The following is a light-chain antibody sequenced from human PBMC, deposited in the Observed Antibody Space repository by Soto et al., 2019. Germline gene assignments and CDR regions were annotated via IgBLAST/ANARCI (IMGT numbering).Light chain of an antibody. CDR3: SSYAGGKNLP. J-gene: IGLJ2*01. CDR2: EVN. CDR1: SSDFGAYNY. V-gene: IGLV2-8*01. Sequence: QSALTQPPSASGSPGQSVTISCTGTSSDFGAYNYVSWYQQHPGKAPKLMIYEVNRRPSGVPDRFSGSKSGNTASLTVSGLPAEDEADSYCSSYAGGKNLPFSGGTKLTVL.